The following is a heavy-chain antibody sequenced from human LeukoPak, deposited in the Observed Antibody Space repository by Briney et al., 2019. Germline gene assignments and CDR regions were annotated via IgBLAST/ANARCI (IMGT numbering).Heavy chain of an antibody. D-gene: IGHD6-13*01. CDR2: ISWNSGNI. Sequence: QPGGSLRLSCVASGFIFDDYAMHWVRHAPGKGLEWVSGISWNSGNIGYADSVKGRFTISRDNAKNSLYLQMNSLRAEDTALYYCANIQQPWGQGTLVTVSS. J-gene: IGHJ5*02. CDR1: GFIFDDYA. CDR3: ANIQQP. V-gene: IGHV3-9*01.